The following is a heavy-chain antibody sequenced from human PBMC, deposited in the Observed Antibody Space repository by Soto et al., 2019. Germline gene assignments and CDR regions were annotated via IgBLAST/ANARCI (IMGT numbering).Heavy chain of an antibody. J-gene: IGHJ6*02. Sequence: QITLRESGPTLVKPTQTLTLTCAYSGFSFSTTGVGVSWFRQPPVQALQGLALIYWNGNERYSPSLNGRLTVNKHTSKKQVRLTTTKVDPVDTATYYCANELSGDYYVIAVGGPGTNFTVSS. V-gene: IGHV2-5*01. CDR3: ANELSGDYYVIAV. D-gene: IGHD3-10*02. CDR1: GFSFSTTGVG. CDR2: IYWNGNE.